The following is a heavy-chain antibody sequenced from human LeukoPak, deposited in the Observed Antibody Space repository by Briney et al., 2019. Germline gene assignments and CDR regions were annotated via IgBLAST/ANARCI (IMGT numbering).Heavy chain of an antibody. CDR2: INWNGGSI. D-gene: IGHD1/OR15-1a*01. J-gene: IGHJ4*02. Sequence: PGGSLRLSRAASAFTFDDCDMSWVLQARGKGLEWVSGINWNGGSIGYADSVKGRFSISRDNAKNSLYLQMNSLTAEDTALYYCARGGQGQQFDYWGQGILVTVSS. CDR3: ARGGQGQQFDY. CDR1: AFTFDDCD. V-gene: IGHV3-20*04.